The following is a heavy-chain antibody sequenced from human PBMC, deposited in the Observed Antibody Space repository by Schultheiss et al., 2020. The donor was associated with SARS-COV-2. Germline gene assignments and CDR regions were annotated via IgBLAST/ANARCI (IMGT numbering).Heavy chain of an antibody. CDR1: GGSISSYY. J-gene: IGHJ6*03. Sequence: SETLSLTCAVYGGSISSYYWSWIRQPPGKGLEWIGYIYYSGSTNYNPSLKSRVTISVDTSKNQFSLKLSSVTAADTAVYYCARLESSSWGRYYYYYMDVWGKGTTVTVSS. D-gene: IGHD6-13*01. V-gene: IGHV4-59*01. CDR2: IYYSGST. CDR3: ARLESSSWGRYYYYYMDV.